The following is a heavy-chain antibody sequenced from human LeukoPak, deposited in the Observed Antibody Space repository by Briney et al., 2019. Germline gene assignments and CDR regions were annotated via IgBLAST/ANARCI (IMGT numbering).Heavy chain of an antibody. Sequence: PGRSLRLSCAASGFTFSSYAMHWVRQAPGKGLEWVAVISYDGSNKYYADSVKGRFTISRDNSKNTLYLQMNSLRAEDTAVYYCARDSTPVSKSGYPPDYWGQGTLVTVSS. V-gene: IGHV3-30-3*01. CDR2: ISYDGSNK. CDR3: ARDSTPVSKSGYPPDY. D-gene: IGHD5-18*01. J-gene: IGHJ4*02. CDR1: GFTFSSYA.